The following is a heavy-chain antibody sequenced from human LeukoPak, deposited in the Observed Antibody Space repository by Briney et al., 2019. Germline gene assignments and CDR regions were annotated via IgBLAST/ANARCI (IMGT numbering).Heavy chain of an antibody. V-gene: IGHV3-11*01. D-gene: IGHD2-8*01. Sequence: KTGGSLRLSCAASGFTFSDYYMNWIRQAPGRGLEGISYISTDGNTIYYADSVKGRFTISRDNAKNSLYLQMNSLRAEDTAVYYCARRGYCTNGVCYNFAFDIWGQGTMVTVSS. CDR1: GFTFSDYY. CDR2: ISTDGNTI. CDR3: ARRGYCTNGVCYNFAFDI. J-gene: IGHJ3*02.